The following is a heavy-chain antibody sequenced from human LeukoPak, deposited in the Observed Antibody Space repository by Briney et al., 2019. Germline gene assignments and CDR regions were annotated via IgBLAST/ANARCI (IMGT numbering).Heavy chain of an antibody. D-gene: IGHD2-21*01. CDR2: INPNSGGT. J-gene: IGHJ5*02. CDR3: ARADRLDGGPYLIGP. Sequence: ASVKVSCKTSGYSFTDYYMHWVRQAPGQGLEWMGWINPNSGGTSSAQKFQGRVTMTRDTSITTVYMEVSWLTSDDTAIYYCARADRLDGGPYLIGPWGQGTLVAVSS. CDR1: GYSFTDYY. V-gene: IGHV1-2*02.